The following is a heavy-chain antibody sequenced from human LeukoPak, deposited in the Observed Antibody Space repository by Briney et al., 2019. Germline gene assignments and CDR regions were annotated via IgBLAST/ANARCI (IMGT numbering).Heavy chain of an antibody. J-gene: IGHJ3*02. Sequence: SETLSLTCTVSGDSISSSSYYWGWIRQPPGKGLEWIGSIYHSGSTYYNPSLKSRVTISVDTSKNQFSLKLSSVTAADTAVYYCARELQYYDYVWGSSKDAFDIWGQGTMVTVSS. D-gene: IGHD3-16*01. CDR2: IYHSGST. V-gene: IGHV4-39*07. CDR3: ARELQYYDYVWGSSKDAFDI. CDR1: GDSISSSSYY.